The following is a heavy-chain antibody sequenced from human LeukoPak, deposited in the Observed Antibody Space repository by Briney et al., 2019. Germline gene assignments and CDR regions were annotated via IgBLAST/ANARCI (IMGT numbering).Heavy chain of an antibody. D-gene: IGHD2-2*02. CDR3: ARGWDRDCTSTSCYIAYN. CDR1: GFIFSNYA. Sequence: GGSLRLSCAASGFIFSNYAMHWVRQPPGKGLEWVAVISYDGSNKYYADSVKGRFTISRDNSKNTLYLQMNSLRAEDTAVYYCARGWDRDCTSTSCYIAYNWGQGTLVSVSS. J-gene: IGHJ4*02. V-gene: IGHV3-30-3*01. CDR2: ISYDGSNK.